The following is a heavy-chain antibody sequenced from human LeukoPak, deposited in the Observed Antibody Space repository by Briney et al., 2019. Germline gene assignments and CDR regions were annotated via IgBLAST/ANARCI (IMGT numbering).Heavy chain of an antibody. CDR3: GRSYGGNSAPNDY. CDR2: IIPIFGTA. Sequence: GASVKVSCKASGGTFSSYAISWVRQAPGQGLEWMGGIIPIFGTANYAQKFQGRVTITADESTSTAYMELSSLRSEDTAVYYCGRSYGGNSAPNDYWGQGTLVTVSS. D-gene: IGHD4-23*01. V-gene: IGHV1-69*13. CDR1: GGTFSSYA. J-gene: IGHJ4*02.